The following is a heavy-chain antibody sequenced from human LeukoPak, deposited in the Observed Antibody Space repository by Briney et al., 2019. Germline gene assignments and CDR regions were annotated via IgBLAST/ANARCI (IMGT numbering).Heavy chain of an antibody. CDR1: GYTFTNFG. CDR3: ARGSGSYQTYYFDY. V-gene: IGHV1-18*01. J-gene: IGHJ4*02. Sequence: SVNVSCKASGYTFTNFGFNWVRQAPGQGLEWMGWISAYNGNTNYAQKFQGRVTMTTDTSTSTAYMELRSLTSDDTAMYYCARGSGSYQTYYFDYWGQGTLVTVSS. CDR2: ISAYNGNT. D-gene: IGHD1-26*01.